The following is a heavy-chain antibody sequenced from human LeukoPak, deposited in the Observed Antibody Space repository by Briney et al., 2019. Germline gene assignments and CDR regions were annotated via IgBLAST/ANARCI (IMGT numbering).Heavy chain of an antibody. CDR3: ARGARGSGTASDY. CDR1: GFTLSSYW. Sequence: GGSLSPSCAASGFTLSSYWMHWVRQAPGKGLVWVPRINSDGSSTNYADSVKGRFTISRDNAKNTLHLQMNSLRAEDTAVYYCARGARGSGTASDYWGQGTLVTVSS. J-gene: IGHJ4*02. CDR2: INSDGSST. V-gene: IGHV3-74*01. D-gene: IGHD3-10*01.